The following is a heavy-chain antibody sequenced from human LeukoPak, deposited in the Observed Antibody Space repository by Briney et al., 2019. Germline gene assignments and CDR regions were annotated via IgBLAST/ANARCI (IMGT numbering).Heavy chain of an antibody. J-gene: IGHJ3*02. CDR1: GGSISSYY. CDR3: ARPQPVEYSSSSGAFDI. D-gene: IGHD6-6*01. Sequence: SETLSLTCTVSGGSISSYYWSWIRQPPGKGLEWIGYIYTSGSTNYNPSLKSRVTISVDTSKNQFPLKLSSVTAADTAVYYCARPQPVEYSSSSGAFDIWGQGTMVTVSS. CDR2: IYTSGST. V-gene: IGHV4-4*09.